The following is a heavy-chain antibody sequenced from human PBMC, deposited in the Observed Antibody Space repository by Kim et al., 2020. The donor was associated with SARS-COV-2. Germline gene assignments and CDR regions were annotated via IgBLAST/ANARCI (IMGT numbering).Heavy chain of an antibody. D-gene: IGHD1-7*01. V-gene: IGHV4-31*03. Sequence: SETLSRTCTVSGDSIISGTYYWTWVRQHPGKGLEWIGYIHYSGSTYYNPSLKSRVTMSLDTSKSQFSLELSSVTAADTAVYYCARGQTTFAPWGQGTLVTVSS. CDR1: GDSIISGTYY. CDR2: IHYSGST. J-gene: IGHJ5*02. CDR3: ARGQTTFAP.